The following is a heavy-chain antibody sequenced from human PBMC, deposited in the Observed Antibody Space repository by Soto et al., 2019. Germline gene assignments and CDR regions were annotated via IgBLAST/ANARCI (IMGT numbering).Heavy chain of an antibody. Sequence: GGSLILSDAASAFTFSSYAMRWFRQGPVKVLEWVSAISGSGGSTYYADSVKGRFTISRDNSKNTLYLQMNSLRAEDTAVYYCAKEGSITIFGVVTGSYFDYWGQGTLVTVSS. J-gene: IGHJ4*02. V-gene: IGHV3-23*01. CDR2: ISGSGGST. CDR3: AKEGSITIFGVVTGSYFDY. CDR1: AFTFSSYA. D-gene: IGHD3-3*01.